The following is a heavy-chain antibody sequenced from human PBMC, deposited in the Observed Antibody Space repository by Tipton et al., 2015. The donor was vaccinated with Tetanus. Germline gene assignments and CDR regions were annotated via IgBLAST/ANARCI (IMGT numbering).Heavy chain of an antibody. CDR3: ARDVWRYYDSSGYQDHDAFDI. CDR2: IYTSGST. J-gene: IGHJ3*02. CDR1: GDSTSTYY. V-gene: IGHV4-4*07. D-gene: IGHD3-22*01. Sequence: TLSLTCAVSGDSTSTYYWSWIRQPAGKGLEWIGRIYTSGSTNYNPSLKRRVTMSVDTSNNQFSLKLSSVTAADTAVYYCARDVWRYYDSSGYQDHDAFDIWGQGTMVTVSS.